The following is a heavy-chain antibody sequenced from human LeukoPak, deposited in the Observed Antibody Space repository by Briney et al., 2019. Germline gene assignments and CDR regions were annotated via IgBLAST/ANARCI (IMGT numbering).Heavy chain of an antibody. CDR1: GGSISSYH. Sequence: PSETLSLTCTVSGGSISSYHWSWIRQPPGKGLESIGYIYSSGSTHYNPSLKSPVTISIDTSKNQFSLRLISVTAADTAVYYCARDQLYCSSSSCRNLGWFDPWGQGTLVTVSS. CDR3: ARDQLYCSSSSCRNLGWFDP. D-gene: IGHD2-2*01. J-gene: IGHJ5*02. V-gene: IGHV4-59*12. CDR2: IYSSGST.